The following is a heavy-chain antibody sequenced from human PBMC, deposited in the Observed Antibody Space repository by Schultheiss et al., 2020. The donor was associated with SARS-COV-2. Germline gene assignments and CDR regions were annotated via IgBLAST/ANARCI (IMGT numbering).Heavy chain of an antibody. Sequence: GGSLRLSCAVSGGSISSNNWWTWVRQPPGKGLEWVAVISYDGSNKYYADSVKGRFTISRDNSKNALYLQMNSLRAEDSAVYYCARGRACSSSSCYGVGDYWGQGTLVTVSS. CDR2: ISYDGSNK. CDR1: GGSISSNN. D-gene: IGHD2-2*01. V-gene: IGHV3-30-3*01. J-gene: IGHJ4*02. CDR3: ARGRACSSSSCYGVGDY.